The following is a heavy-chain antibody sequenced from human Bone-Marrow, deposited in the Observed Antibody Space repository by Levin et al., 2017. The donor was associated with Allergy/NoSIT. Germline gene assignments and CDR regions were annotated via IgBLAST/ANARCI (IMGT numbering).Heavy chain of an antibody. CDR1: GFTFDDYA. J-gene: IGHJ4*02. V-gene: IGHV3-9*01. D-gene: IGHD3-22*01. Sequence: GGSLRLSCAASGFTFDDYAMHWVRQAPGKGLEWVSGISWNSGSIGYADSVKGRFTISRDNAKNSLYLQMNSLRAEDTALYYCAKDMRAGTNYDDSSGPFDYWGQGTLVTVSS. CDR2: ISWNSGSI. CDR3: AKDMRAGTNYDDSSGPFDY.